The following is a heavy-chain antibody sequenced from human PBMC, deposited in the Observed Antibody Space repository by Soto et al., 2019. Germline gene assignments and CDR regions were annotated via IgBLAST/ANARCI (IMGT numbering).Heavy chain of an antibody. J-gene: IGHJ3*02. CDR1: GYTFSSYA. CDR3: ARGDSSGSVAFDI. Sequence: QVQLVESGGGVVQPGRSLRLSCAAPGYTFSSYAMHWVRQAPGKGLEWVAVISYDGSNKYYADSVKGRFTISRDNSKNTLYLQMNSLRAEDTSVYYCARGDSSGSVAFDIWGQGTMVTVSS. V-gene: IGHV3-30-3*01. D-gene: IGHD3-22*01. CDR2: ISYDGSNK.